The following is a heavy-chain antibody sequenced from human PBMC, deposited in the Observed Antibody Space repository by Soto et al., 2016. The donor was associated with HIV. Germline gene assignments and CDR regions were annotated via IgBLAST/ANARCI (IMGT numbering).Heavy chain of an antibody. CDR2: IYTSGST. CDR3: ARDDVTAAGYFDY. D-gene: IGHD6-13*01. CDR1: GGSISSGSYY. J-gene: IGHJ4*03. V-gene: IGHV4-61*02. Sequence: QVQLLESGPGLVKPSQTLSLTCTVSGGSISSGSYYWSWIRQPAGKGLEWIGRIYTSGSTNYNPSLKSRVTISLDTSKNQFSLKLSSVTAADTAVCYCARDDVTAAGYFDYVGPGTLVTVSS.